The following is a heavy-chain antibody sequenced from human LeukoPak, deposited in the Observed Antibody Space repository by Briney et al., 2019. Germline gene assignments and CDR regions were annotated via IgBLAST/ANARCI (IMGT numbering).Heavy chain of an antibody. CDR1: GFTFSSYA. J-gene: IGHJ4*02. CDR3: AKETYSSGWYPYFDY. V-gene: IGHV3-23*01. CDR2: ISGSGGST. D-gene: IGHD6-19*01. Sequence: GGSLRLSCVASGFTFSSYAMSWVRQAPGKGLEWVSGISGSGGSTYYADSVKGRFTISRDNSKNTLFLQMNSLRAEDTAVYYCAKETYSSGWYPYFDYWGQGTLVTVSS.